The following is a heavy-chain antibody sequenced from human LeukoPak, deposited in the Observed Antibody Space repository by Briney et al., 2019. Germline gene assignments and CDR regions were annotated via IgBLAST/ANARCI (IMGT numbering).Heavy chain of an antibody. CDR3: ARDLTIPKAFDI. V-gene: IGHV1-18*01. CDR1: GYTFTNYG. J-gene: IGHJ3*02. CDR2: ISAYNGNT. Sequence: ASVKLSCKASGYTFTNYGITWLRQAPGQVLEWWGWISAYNGNTNYAQKLQGRVTMTTDTSTSTAYMELRSLRSDDTAVYYCARDLTIPKAFDIWGQGTMVTVSS. D-gene: IGHD3-3*01.